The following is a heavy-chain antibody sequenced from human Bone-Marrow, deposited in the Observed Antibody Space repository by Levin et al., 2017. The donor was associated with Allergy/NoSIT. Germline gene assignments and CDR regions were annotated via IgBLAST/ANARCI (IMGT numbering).Heavy chain of an antibody. D-gene: IGHD1-26*01. CDR3: AGARADNSGTYFDWFDP. CDR2: TSYDATNT. J-gene: IGHJ5*02. Sequence: PGGSLRLSCAASGFALSSYNMNWVRQAPGKGLYWVASTSYDATNTNYADSVKGRFTISRDNSKNTLFLQMNLLRPEDTAVYYCAGARADNSGTYFDWFDPWGQGTLVTVSS. CDR1: GFALSSYN. V-gene: IGHV3-30*03.